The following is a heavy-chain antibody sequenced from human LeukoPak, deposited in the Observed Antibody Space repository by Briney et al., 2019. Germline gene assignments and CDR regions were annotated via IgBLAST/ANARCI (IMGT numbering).Heavy chain of an antibody. D-gene: IGHD3-3*01. CDR1: GFTFSSYA. CDR2: ISGSGGST. Sequence: PGASLRLSCAASGFTFSSYAMSWVRQAPGAGLEWVSAISGSGGSTYYADSVKGRFTISRDNSKNTLYLQMNSLRAEDTAVYYCAKDLRFFTNWFDPWGQGTLVTVSS. CDR3: AKDLRFFTNWFDP. V-gene: IGHV3-23*01. J-gene: IGHJ5*02.